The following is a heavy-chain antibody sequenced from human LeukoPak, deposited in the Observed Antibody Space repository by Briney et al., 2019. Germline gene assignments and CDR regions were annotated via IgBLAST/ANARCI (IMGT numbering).Heavy chain of an antibody. CDR3: AGYDYVWGSYAL. Sequence: SETLSLTCTVSGGSISSSSYYWGWIRQPPGKGLEWIGSIYYSGSTYYNPSLKSRVTISVDTSKNQFSLKLSSVTAADTAVYYCAGYDYVWGSYALWGQGTLVTVSS. V-gene: IGHV4-39*07. J-gene: IGHJ4*02. CDR2: IYYSGST. D-gene: IGHD3-16*01. CDR1: GGSISSSSYY.